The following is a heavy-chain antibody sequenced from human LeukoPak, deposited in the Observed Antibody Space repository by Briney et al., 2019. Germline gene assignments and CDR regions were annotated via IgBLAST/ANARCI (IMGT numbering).Heavy chain of an antibody. CDR3: AKDRATIYYGMDV. CDR2: ISGSGGST. J-gene: IGHJ6*02. CDR1: GFTFSSYA. Sequence: QPGGSLRLSCAASGFTFSSYAMSWVRQAPGKGLEWFSAISGSGGSTYYADAVKGRFTISRDNSKNTLYLQMNSLRAENTAVYYCAKDRATIYYGMDVWGQGATVTVSS. V-gene: IGHV3-23*01. D-gene: IGHD5-12*01.